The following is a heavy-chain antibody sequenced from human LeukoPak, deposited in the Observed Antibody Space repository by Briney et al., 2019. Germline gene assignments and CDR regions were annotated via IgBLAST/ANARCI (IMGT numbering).Heavy chain of an antibody. CDR3: ARHKSGIDWFDP. CDR1: GGSISSSSYF. CDR2: IYYSGSS. V-gene: IGHV4-39*01. J-gene: IGHJ5*02. Sequence: SETLSLTCTVSGGSISSSSYFWGWIRQPPEKGLEWIGSIYYSGSSYYNPSLKSRVTISVDTSKNQFSLRLSSVTAADTAVYYCARHKSGIDWFDPWGQGTLVTVSS. D-gene: IGHD1-14*01.